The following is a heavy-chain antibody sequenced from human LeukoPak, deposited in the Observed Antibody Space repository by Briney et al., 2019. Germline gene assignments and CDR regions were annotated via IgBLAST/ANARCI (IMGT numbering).Heavy chain of an antibody. CDR3: GRHAYGGSPPLS. Sequence: GGSLRLSCAASGFSVRDGYMSWVRQAPGKRLEWLAFIYVSGTTFYAASVKGRFTISRDNAKNTVYLQMNNLRAEDTALYYCGRHAYGGSPPLSWGQGALVTVSS. CDR1: GFSVRDGY. CDR2: IYVSGTT. V-gene: IGHV3-53*01. D-gene: IGHD3-10*01. J-gene: IGHJ4*02.